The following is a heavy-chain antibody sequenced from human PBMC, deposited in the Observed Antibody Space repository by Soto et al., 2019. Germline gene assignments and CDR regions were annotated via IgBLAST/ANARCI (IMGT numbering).Heavy chain of an antibody. J-gene: IGHJ5*02. CDR1: GFTFSSYS. V-gene: IGHV3-21*01. D-gene: IGHD3-10*01. CDR2: ISSSSYI. CDR3: ARAASSFGNWFNP. Sequence: GGSLRLSCAASGFTFSSYSMNWVRQAPGKGLEWVSSISSSSYIYYADSVKGRFTISKDNAKNSLYLQMNSLRAEDTAVYYCARAASSFGNWFNPWGQGTLVTVSS.